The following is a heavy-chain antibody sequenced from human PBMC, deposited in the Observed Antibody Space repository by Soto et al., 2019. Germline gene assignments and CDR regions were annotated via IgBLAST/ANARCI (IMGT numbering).Heavy chain of an antibody. J-gene: IGHJ4*02. CDR1: GFTFSSYA. CDR3: AKEGGYCSSTSCYGRVYY. D-gene: IGHD2-2*03. CDR2: ISGSGGST. Sequence: EVQLLESGGGLVQPGGSLRLSCAASGFTFSSYAMSWVRQAPGKGLEWVSAISGSGGSTYYADSVKGRFTISRDNYTNSLYLQMNSLRADDTSVDYCAKEGGYCSSTSCYGRVYYWGQGTLVTVSS. V-gene: IGHV3-23*01.